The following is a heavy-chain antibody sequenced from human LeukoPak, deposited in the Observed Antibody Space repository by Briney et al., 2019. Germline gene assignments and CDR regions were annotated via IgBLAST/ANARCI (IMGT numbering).Heavy chain of an antibody. CDR2: IYYSGTT. CDR3: ARGVFIAAAQYGY. Sequence: SETLSLTCAVYGGSFSGYYWSWIRQPPGNGLEWIGYIYYSGTTNYNPSLKSRVTISVDTSKNQFSLKLRSVTAADTAVYYCARGVFIAAAQYGYWGQGTLVTVSS. CDR1: GGSFSGYY. V-gene: IGHV4-59*01. D-gene: IGHD6-13*01. J-gene: IGHJ4*02.